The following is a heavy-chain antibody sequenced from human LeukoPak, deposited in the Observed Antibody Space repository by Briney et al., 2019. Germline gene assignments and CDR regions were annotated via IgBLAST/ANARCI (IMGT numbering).Heavy chain of an antibody. Sequence: PGGSLRLSCAASGFTFSSYSMNWVRQAPGKGLEWVPSISSSSSYIYYADSVKGRFTISRDNAKNSLYLQMNSLRAEDTAVYYCARDRLRYSSGWHPHWFDPWGQGTLVTVSS. CDR2: ISSSSSYI. CDR3: ARDRLRYSSGWHPHWFDP. J-gene: IGHJ5*02. CDR1: GFTFSSYS. V-gene: IGHV3-21*01. D-gene: IGHD6-19*01.